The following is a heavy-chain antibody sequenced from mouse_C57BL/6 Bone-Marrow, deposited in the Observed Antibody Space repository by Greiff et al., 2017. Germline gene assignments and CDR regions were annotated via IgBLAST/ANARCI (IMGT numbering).Heavy chain of an antibody. J-gene: IGHJ1*03. Sequence: EVNVVESGEGLVKPGGSLKLSCAASGFTFSSYAMSWVRQTPEKRLEWVAYISSGGDYIYYADTVKGRFTISRDHARNTLYLQMSSLKSEDTAMYYCTRDQDYYGSSYDWYFDVWGTGTTVTVSS. CDR3: TRDQDYYGSSYDWYFDV. CDR2: ISSGGDYI. D-gene: IGHD1-1*01. V-gene: IGHV5-9-1*02. CDR1: GFTFSSYA.